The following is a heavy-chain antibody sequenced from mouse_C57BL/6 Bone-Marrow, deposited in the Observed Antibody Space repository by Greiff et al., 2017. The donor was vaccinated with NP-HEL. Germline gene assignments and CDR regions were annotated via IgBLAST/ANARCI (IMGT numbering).Heavy chain of an antibody. CDR1: GFNIKDDY. J-gene: IGHJ2*01. D-gene: IGHD2-3*01. CDR2: IDPENGDT. CDR3: TTQGLLLDY. Sequence: EVQRVESGAELVRPGASVKLSCTASGFNIKDDYMHWVKQRPEQGLEWIGWIDPENGDTEYASKFQGKATITADTSSNTAYLQLSSLTSEDTAVYYCTTQGLLLDYWGQGTTLTVSS. V-gene: IGHV14-4*01.